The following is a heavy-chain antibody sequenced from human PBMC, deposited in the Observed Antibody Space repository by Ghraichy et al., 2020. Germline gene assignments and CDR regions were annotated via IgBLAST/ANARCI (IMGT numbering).Heavy chain of an antibody. Sequence: SETLSLTCAVYGGSFSGYYWSWIRQPPGKGLEWIGEINHSGSTNYNPSLKSRVTISVDTSKNQFSLKLSSVTAADTAVYYCARVPEMIRGHDYWGQGTLVTVSS. CDR3: ARVPEMIRGHDY. J-gene: IGHJ4*02. CDR1: GGSFSGYY. CDR2: INHSGST. D-gene: IGHD3-10*01. V-gene: IGHV4-34*01.